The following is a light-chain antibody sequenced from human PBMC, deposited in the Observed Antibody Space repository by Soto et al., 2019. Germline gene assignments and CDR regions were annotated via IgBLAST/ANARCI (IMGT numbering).Light chain of an antibody. CDR1: SSNIGSNT. V-gene: IGLV1-44*01. CDR3: AVWDDTLSGVV. Sequence: QAVVTQPPSASGTPGQRVTISCSGSSSNIGSNTVTWYQQFPGTAPKILIYSNNQRPSGVPDRLSGSKSGTSASLAISGLQSEDEADYYCAVWDDTLSGVVFGGGTKLTVL. J-gene: IGLJ3*02. CDR2: SNN.